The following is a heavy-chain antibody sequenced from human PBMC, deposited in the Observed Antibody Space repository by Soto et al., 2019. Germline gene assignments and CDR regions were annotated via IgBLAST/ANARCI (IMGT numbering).Heavy chain of an antibody. V-gene: IGHV3-23*01. CDR3: AKDEGNSGSYDGFDY. J-gene: IGHJ4*02. CDR1: GFTFSSYA. D-gene: IGHD1-26*01. Sequence: GGSLRLSCAASGFTFSSYAINWVRQAPGKGLEWVSAISGNGVNTYYADSVKGRFTISRDNSKNTLYLQINSLRAEDTAVYYCAKDEGNSGSYDGFDYWGQGTQVTVPQ. CDR2: ISGNGVNT.